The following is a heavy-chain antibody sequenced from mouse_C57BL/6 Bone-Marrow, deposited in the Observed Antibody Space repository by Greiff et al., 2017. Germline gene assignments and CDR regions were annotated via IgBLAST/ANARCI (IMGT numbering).Heavy chain of an antibody. J-gene: IGHJ1*03. D-gene: IGHD1-1*01. CDR2: IYPGGGYT. Sequence: QVQLQQSGAELVRPGTSVKMSCKASGYTFTNCWIGWAKQRPGHGLEWIGDIYPGGGYTNYNEKFKGKATLTADKSSSTAYMQFSILTSEDSAIYYCARSPPYYYGSSYGWYFDVWGTGTTVTVSS. CDR1: GYTFTNCW. CDR3: ARSPPYYYGSSYGWYFDV. V-gene: IGHV1-63*01.